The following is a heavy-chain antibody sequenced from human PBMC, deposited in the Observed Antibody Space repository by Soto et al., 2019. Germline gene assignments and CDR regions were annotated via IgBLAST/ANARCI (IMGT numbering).Heavy chain of an antibody. V-gene: IGHV4-30-2*01. Sequence: SETLSLTCAVSGGSISSGGYSWSWIRQPPGKGLEWIGYIYHSGSTYYNPSLKSRVTISVDRSKNQFSLKLSSVTAADTAVYYCATVPPRIVVVFAEFPTWGQGALVTVSS. CDR1: GGSISSGGYS. CDR3: ATVPPRIVVVFAEFPT. CDR2: IYHSGST. J-gene: IGHJ4*02. D-gene: IGHD2-21*01.